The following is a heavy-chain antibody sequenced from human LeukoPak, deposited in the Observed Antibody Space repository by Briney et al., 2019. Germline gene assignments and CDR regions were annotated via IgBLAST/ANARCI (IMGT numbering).Heavy chain of an antibody. CDR3: ARDPLGGSYDY. D-gene: IGHD1-26*01. J-gene: IGHJ4*02. Sequence: GGSLRLSCAASGFTFSSYSMNWVRQAPGKGLEWVSSISSSSSYIYYADSVKGRFTISRDNAKNSLYLQMNSLGAEDTAVYYCARDPLGGSYDYWGQGTLVTVSS. CDR2: ISSSSSYI. V-gene: IGHV3-21*01. CDR1: GFTFSSYS.